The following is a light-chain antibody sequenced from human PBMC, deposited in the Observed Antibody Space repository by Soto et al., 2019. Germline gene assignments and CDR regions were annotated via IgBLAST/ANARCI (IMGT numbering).Light chain of an antibody. Sequence: EIVLTQSPATLSLSPGERATLSCRASQSVGYNLAWYQQKPGQAPRRLIYDASNRATGIPARFSGSGSGTDFTLAISSLEPEDFAVYYCQQRSNWPPVTFGGGTKVDI. CDR3: QQRSNWPPVT. CDR2: DAS. V-gene: IGKV3-11*01. J-gene: IGKJ4*01. CDR1: QSVGYN.